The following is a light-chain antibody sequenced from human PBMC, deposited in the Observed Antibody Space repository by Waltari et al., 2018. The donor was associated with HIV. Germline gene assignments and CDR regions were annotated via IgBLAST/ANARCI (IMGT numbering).Light chain of an antibody. J-gene: IGKJ2*01. CDR3: QQYNSDFYT. V-gene: IGKV1-5*03. CDR2: KAS. Sequence: IQLTQSPSILSASVGDRITITGRASQNVDSWLAWYKQRQGRAPKLLIYKASTLEYGVPARFTGSGSGTNFTLTINSLHPDDFATYYCQQYNSDFYTFGLGTRLDLK. CDR1: QNVDSW.